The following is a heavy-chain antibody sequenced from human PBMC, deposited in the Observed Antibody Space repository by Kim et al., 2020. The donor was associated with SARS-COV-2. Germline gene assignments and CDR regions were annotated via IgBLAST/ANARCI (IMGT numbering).Heavy chain of an antibody. D-gene: IGHD7-27*01. CDR3: ARDPLSSGPWGLYGLDV. CDR1: GYNLSDSS. V-gene: IGHV1-2*06. Sequence: ASVKVSCKASGYNLSDSSIHWIRQGPGQGLEWMGRIDPNRRAKIYPQKFQGRVSVTRDTSLNTVHMDLNSLRSDDTAVYYCARDPLSSGPWGLYGLDVLG. J-gene: IGHJ6*02. CDR2: IDPNRRAK.